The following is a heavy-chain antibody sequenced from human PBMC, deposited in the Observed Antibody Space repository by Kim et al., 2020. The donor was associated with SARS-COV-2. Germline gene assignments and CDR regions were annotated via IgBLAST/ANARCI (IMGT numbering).Heavy chain of an antibody. CDR3: ARDRGKLWFGELEARGYYYYGMDV. J-gene: IGHJ6*02. D-gene: IGHD3-10*01. CDR2: ISYDGSNK. V-gene: IGHV3-30*04. Sequence: GGSLRLSCAASGFTFSSYAMHWVRQAPGKGLEWVAVISYDGSNKYYADSVKGRFTISRDNSKNTLYLQMNSLRAEDTAVYYCARDRGKLWFGELEARGYYYYGMDVWGQGTTVTVSS. CDR1: GFTFSSYA.